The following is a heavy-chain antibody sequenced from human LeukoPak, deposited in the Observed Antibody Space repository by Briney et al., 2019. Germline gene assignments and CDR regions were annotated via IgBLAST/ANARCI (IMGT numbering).Heavy chain of an antibody. CDR2: INSDGSST. Sequence: PGGSLRLSCAASGFTFSSYWMHWVRQAPGKGLVWVSRINSDGSSTSYADSVKGRFTISRDNAKNTLYLQMNSLRAEDTAVYYCAKDETLGYCSSTSCYRYFQHWGQGTLVTVSS. CDR3: AKDETLGYCSSTSCYRYFQH. CDR1: GFTFSSYW. V-gene: IGHV3-74*01. J-gene: IGHJ1*01. D-gene: IGHD2-2*02.